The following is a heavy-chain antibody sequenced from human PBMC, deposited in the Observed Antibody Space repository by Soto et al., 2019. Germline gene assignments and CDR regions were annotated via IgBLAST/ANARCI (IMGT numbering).Heavy chain of an antibody. J-gene: IGHJ4*02. Sequence: QVQLVQSGAEVKKPGASVKVSCKTSGYTFTSYHISWVRQAPGQGLEWMGWISAYNTNTNYAQKIQGRVTMTTNTLTSTAYMELSSLRSDDTAVYYCARDTPPTDNWGQGTLVTVSS. CDR2: ISAYNTNT. V-gene: IGHV1-18*01. CDR1: GYTFTSYH. CDR3: ARDTPPTDN.